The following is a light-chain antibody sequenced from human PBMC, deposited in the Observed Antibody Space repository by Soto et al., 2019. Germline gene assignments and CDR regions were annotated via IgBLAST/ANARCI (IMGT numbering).Light chain of an antibody. J-gene: IGKJ5*01. V-gene: IGKV3-20*01. Sequence: EIVLTQSPGTLSVSSGEGATLSCRASQFVTSGHLAWYQQKPGQAPRLLIYDASTRATGIPDRFSGSGSGTDFSLTISRLEPEDFAAYYCQQYGSSVTFGQGTRLEIK. CDR2: DAS. CDR3: QQYGSSVT. CDR1: QFVTSGH.